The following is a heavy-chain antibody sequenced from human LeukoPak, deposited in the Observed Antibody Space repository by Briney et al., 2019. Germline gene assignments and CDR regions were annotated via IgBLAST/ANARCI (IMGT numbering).Heavy chain of an antibody. CDR1: GFTFSSYS. Sequence: GGSLRLSCAASGFTFSSYSMNWVRQAPGKGREWVSYISSSSSTIYYADSVKGRFTISRDNAKNSLYLQMNSLRAEDTAVYYCARAPYNWNDEGAFDIWGQGTMVTVSS. D-gene: IGHD1-1*01. J-gene: IGHJ3*02. CDR3: ARAPYNWNDEGAFDI. V-gene: IGHV3-48*01. CDR2: ISSSSSTI.